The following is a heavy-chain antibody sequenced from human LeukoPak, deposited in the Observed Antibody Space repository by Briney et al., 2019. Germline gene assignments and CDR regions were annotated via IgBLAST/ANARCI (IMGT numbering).Heavy chain of an antibody. CDR3: ARDADMYFDY. CDR2: IYYSGST. Sequence: PSETLSLTCTVSGGSISSGGYYWSWIRQHPGKGLEWFGYIYYSGSTYYNPSLKSRVTISVDTSKNPFSLKLSSVTAADTAVYYCARDADMYFDYWGQGTLVTVSS. CDR1: GGSISSGGYY. J-gene: IGHJ4*02. D-gene: IGHD3-9*01. V-gene: IGHV4-31*03.